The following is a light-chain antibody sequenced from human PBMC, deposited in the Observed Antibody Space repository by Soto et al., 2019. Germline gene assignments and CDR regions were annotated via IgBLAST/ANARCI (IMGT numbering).Light chain of an antibody. CDR3: QQYDDWPPWT. V-gene: IGKV3-15*01. CDR1: QRVSTN. CDR2: GAS. Sequence: EIVMTQSPATLSVSPGEGATLSCRASQRVSTNLAWYQQKPGQPPRLLIYGASTRATGVPARFRGSGSGTEFTLTISSLQSEDFALYYCQQYDDWPPWTFGRGTKVEIK. J-gene: IGKJ1*01.